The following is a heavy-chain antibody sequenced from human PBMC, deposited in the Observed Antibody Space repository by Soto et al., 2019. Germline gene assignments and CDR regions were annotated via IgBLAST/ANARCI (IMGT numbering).Heavy chain of an antibody. CDR2: ISGSGGST. Sequence: WGSLLLSCATSVFTFSSYAMSWVRQAPGRGLEWVSAISGSGGSTYYADSVKGRFTISRDNSKNTLYLQMNSLRAEDTAVYYCAKANRYSYGYYYGMDVWGQGTTVTVSS. D-gene: IGHD5-18*01. CDR3: AKANRYSYGYYYGMDV. CDR1: VFTFSSYA. J-gene: IGHJ6*02. V-gene: IGHV3-23*01.